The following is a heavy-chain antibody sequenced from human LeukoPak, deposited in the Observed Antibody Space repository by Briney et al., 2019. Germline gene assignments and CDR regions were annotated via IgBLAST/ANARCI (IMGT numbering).Heavy chain of an antibody. CDR3: AKEVVYDSSGYYDH. D-gene: IGHD3-22*01. J-gene: IGHJ4*02. Sequence: GGSLRLSCAASGFIFSSIAMSWVRQAPGEGLEWVSTISGSGGSTYYADSVKGRFTISRDNSKNTLYLEMNSLRAEDTAVYYCAKEVVYDSSGYYDHWGQGTLVTVSS. CDR2: ISGSGGST. V-gene: IGHV3-23*01. CDR1: GFIFSSIA.